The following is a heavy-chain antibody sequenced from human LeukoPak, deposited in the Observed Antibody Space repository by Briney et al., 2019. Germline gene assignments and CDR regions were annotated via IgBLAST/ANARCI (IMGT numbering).Heavy chain of an antibody. Sequence: ASVKVSCKASGYTFTSYAMHWVRQAPGQRLEWMGWINAGNGNTKYSQKFQGRVTITRDTSASTAYMELRSLRSDDTAVYYCARDFYDSSGYYYRSAFDIWGQGTMVTVSS. V-gene: IGHV1-3*01. CDR1: GYTFTSYA. CDR3: ARDFYDSSGYYYRSAFDI. CDR2: INAGNGNT. D-gene: IGHD3-22*01. J-gene: IGHJ3*02.